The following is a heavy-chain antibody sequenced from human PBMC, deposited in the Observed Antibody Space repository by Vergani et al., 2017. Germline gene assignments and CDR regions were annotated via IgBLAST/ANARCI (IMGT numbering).Heavy chain of an antibody. CDR3: ARTESFILRYFRWAL. CDR1: GGSITSSSYY. J-gene: IGHJ4*02. Sequence: QLHLQESGPGLVKPSGTLSLTCTVSGGSITSSSYYWGWIRQPPGKGLEWIGNIYHSGGASYNPSLKGQVTISVDTSKNQFSLEVTTVTAADTAIYFCARTESFILRYFRWALWGQGTLVTVSS. D-gene: IGHD3-9*01. CDR2: IYHSGGA. V-gene: IGHV4-39*01.